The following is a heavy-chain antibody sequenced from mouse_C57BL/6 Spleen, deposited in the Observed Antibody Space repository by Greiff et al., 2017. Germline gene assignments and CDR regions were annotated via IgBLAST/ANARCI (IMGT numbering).Heavy chain of an antibody. Sequence: EVQLVESGPGLVKPSQSLSLTCSVTGYSITSGYYWNWIRQFPGNKLEWMGYISYDGSNNYNPSLKNRISITRDTSKNQFFLKLNSVTTEDTATYYCARGNSNTRAMDYWGQGTSVTVSS. V-gene: IGHV3-6*01. CDR2: ISYDGSN. CDR1: GYSITSGYY. J-gene: IGHJ4*01. CDR3: ARGNSNTRAMDY. D-gene: IGHD2-5*01.